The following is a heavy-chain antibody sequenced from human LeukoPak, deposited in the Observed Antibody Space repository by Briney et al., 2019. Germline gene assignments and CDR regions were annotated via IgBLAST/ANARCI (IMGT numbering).Heavy chain of an antibody. J-gene: IGHJ4*02. CDR1: GYTLTSYD. CDR2: MNPNSGNT. V-gene: IGHV1-8*01. Sequence: ASVKVSCKASGYTLTSYDINSVRQATGQGLEWMGWMNPNSGNTGYAQKFQGRVTMTRNTSISTAYMELSSLRSEDTAVYYCARGIAARPIDYWGQGTLVTVSS. D-gene: IGHD6-6*01. CDR3: ARGIAARPIDY.